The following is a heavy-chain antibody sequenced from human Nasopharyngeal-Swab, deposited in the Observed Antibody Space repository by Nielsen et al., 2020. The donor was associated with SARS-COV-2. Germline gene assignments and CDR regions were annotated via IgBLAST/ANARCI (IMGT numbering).Heavy chain of an antibody. J-gene: IGHJ4*02. D-gene: IGHD4-17*01. V-gene: IGHV3-30-3*01. CDR2: ISYDGSNK. Sequence: VRQAPGKGLEWVAVISYDGSNKYYGDSVKGRFTISRDNAKNSLYLQMNSLRVEDMAVYYCVRDEDGDYDFDYWGQGTLVTVSS. CDR3: VRDEDGDYDFDY.